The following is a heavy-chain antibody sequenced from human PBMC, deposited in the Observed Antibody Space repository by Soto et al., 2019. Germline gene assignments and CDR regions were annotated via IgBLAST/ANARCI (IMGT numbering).Heavy chain of an antibody. CDR1: GGSISSGDYY. V-gene: IGHV4-30-4*01. CDR2: IYYSGST. CDR3: ARGVVVVAAVDY. J-gene: IGHJ4*02. D-gene: IGHD2-15*01. Sequence: QVQLQESGPGLVKPSQTLSLTCTVSGGSISSGDYYWSWIRQPPGKCLEWIGYIYYSGSTYYNPSLKSRVTISVDTSKNQFALKLSSVTAADTAVYYCARGVVVVAAVDYWGQGTLVTVSS.